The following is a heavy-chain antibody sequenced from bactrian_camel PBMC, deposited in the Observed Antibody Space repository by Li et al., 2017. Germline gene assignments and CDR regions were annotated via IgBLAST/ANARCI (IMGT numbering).Heavy chain of an antibody. CDR2: INADGSIT. V-gene: IGHV3S6*01. J-gene: IGHJ4*01. CDR1: GLMYSWYC. D-gene: IGHD2*01. Sequence: VQLVESGGGAVQAGGSLRVSCGISGLMYSWYCLAWFRQAPGKGLEWVSSINADGSITVYADSVRGRFTISRDNDANTIYLQMNNLKPEDTARYYCTRDLGGSDSLVFRYWARGPRSPSP.